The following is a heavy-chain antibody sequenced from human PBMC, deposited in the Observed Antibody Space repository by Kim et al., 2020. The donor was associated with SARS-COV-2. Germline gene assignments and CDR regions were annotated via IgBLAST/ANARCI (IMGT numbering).Heavy chain of an antibody. CDR2: IYPHDSDT. CDR3: ARITSSGLGSDWYFDL. CDR1: GYSFTNNW. J-gene: IGHJ2*01. Sequence: GESLKISCQTSGYSFTNNWIGWVRQMPGKGLECVGIIYPHDSDTRYSPSFEGQVTISADTSLSTAYLQWSSLKASDTAMYYCARITSSGLGSDWYFDLWGRGTLVTVSS. D-gene: IGHD6-19*01. V-gene: IGHV5-51*01.